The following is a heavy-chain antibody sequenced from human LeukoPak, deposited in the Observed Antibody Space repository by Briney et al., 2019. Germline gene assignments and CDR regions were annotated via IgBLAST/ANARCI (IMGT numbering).Heavy chain of an antibody. V-gene: IGHV4-39*07. Sequence: SETLSLTCTVSGGSISSSSYYWGWIRQPPGKGLEWIGSINYRGSTYDNPSLKSRVTISVDTSKNQFSLKLSSVTAADTAMYYCARLEAYYDYVWGSYRTYYFDCWGQGTLVTVSS. D-gene: IGHD3-16*02. CDR1: GGSISSSSYY. J-gene: IGHJ4*02. CDR3: ARLEAYYDYVWGSYRTYYFDC. CDR2: INYRGST.